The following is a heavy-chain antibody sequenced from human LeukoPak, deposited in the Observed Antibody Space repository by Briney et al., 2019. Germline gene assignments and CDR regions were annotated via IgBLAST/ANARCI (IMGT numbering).Heavy chain of an antibody. D-gene: IGHD4-17*01. Sequence: ASVKVSCKASGYTLTRYGISWVRQAPGQGLEWMGWISAYNGNTNYVQKLQGRVTMTTDTPTSTAYMELRSLRSDDTAVYYCARLTYGDRYFDYWGQGTLVTVSS. CDR3: ARLTYGDRYFDY. J-gene: IGHJ4*02. V-gene: IGHV1-18*01. CDR2: ISAYNGNT. CDR1: GYTLTRYG.